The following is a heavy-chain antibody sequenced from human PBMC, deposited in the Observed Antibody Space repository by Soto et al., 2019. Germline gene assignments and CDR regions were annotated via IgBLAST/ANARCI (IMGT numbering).Heavy chain of an antibody. CDR2: IWYDGSNK. Sequence: GGSLRLSCAASGFTFSSYGMHWVRQAPGKGLEWVAVIWYDGSNKYYADSVKGRFTISRDNSKNTLYLQMNSLRAEDTAVYYCARDHILTGQKPLDYWGQGTLVTVSS. CDR3: ARDHILTGQKPLDY. CDR1: GFTFSSYG. D-gene: IGHD3-9*01. V-gene: IGHV3-33*01. J-gene: IGHJ4*02.